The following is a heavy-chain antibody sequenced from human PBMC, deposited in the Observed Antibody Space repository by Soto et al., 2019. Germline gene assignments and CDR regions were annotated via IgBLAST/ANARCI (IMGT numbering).Heavy chain of an antibody. CDR3: ARGGPYASGIYSFRHYRFDR. CDR2: VFIGGTT. Sequence: EVQLVESGGRLVQPGGSLRLSCAASGFTVTSSHMTWVRQAPGKGLEWVSVVFIGGTTQYAASVKGRFTISIDKSENTMYLHMNSLRAEDTAVYYCARGGPYASGIYSFRHYRFDRWGQGTQVTVSP. J-gene: IGHJ5*02. V-gene: IGHV3-53*01. CDR1: GFTVTSSH. D-gene: IGHD3-10*01.